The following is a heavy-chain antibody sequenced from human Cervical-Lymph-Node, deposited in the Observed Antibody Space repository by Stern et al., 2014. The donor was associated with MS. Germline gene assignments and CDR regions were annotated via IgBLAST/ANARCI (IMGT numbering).Heavy chain of an antibody. Sequence: QVQLVESGGGVVQPGRSLRLSCAASGFTFSSYGMPWVRQAPGKGLEWVAVISYDGSNKYYADSVKGRFTISRDNSKNTLYLQMNSLRAEDTAVYYCAKWGSGWYFWFDPWGQGTLVTVSS. CDR3: AKWGSGWYFWFDP. D-gene: IGHD6-19*01. CDR2: ISYDGSNK. V-gene: IGHV3-30*18. CDR1: GFTFSSYG. J-gene: IGHJ5*02.